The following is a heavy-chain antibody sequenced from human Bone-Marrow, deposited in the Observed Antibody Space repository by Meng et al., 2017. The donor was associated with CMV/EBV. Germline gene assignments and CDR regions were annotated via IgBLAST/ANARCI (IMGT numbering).Heavy chain of an antibody. D-gene: IGHD3-10*01. V-gene: IGHV1-69*05. CDR3: ARVTMVRGVNWFDP. CDR2: IIPIFGTA. CDR1: GYTFTSYY. Sequence: SVKVSCKASGYTFTSYYMHWVRQAPGQGLEWMGGIIPIFGTANYAQKFQGRVTINTDESTSTAYMELSSLRSEDTAVYYCARVTMVRGVNWFDPWGQRTLVTVAS. J-gene: IGHJ5*02.